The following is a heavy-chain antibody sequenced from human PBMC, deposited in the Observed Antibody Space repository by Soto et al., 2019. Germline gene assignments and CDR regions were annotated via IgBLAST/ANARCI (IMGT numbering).Heavy chain of an antibody. CDR1: GFTFSSYA. CDR3: AKDRRSGSPLPLHY. J-gene: IGHJ4*02. V-gene: IGHV3-23*01. D-gene: IGHD2-15*01. Sequence: EVQLLESGGGLVQPGGSLRLSCAASGFTFSSYAMNWVRQAPGKGLEWVSAISGSGGSTYYADSVKGRFTISRDNSKNTLSLQMNSLRAEDTAVYYCAKDRRSGSPLPLHYWGQGTLVTVSS. CDR2: ISGSGGST.